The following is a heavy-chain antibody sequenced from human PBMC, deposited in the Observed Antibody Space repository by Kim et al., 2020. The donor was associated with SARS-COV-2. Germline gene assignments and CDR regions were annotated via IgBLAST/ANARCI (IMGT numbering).Heavy chain of an antibody. J-gene: IGHJ6*02. V-gene: IGHV3-49*03. D-gene: IGHD2-21*02. CDR1: GFTFGDYG. Sequence: GGSLRLSCTSSGFTFGDYGMSWFRQAPGKGLEWVGFIRSKVYGETTEYAASVKGRFTISRDDSKSIAYLQMNSLKTEDTAVYYCTRNLEGDDVLSIVPDYYYGMDFWGQGTTVTVSS. CDR2: IRSKVYGETT. CDR3: TRNLEGDDVLSIVPDYYYGMDF.